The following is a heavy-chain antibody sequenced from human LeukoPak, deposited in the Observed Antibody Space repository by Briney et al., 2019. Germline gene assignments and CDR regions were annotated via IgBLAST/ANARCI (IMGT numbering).Heavy chain of an antibody. CDR2: IYYSGST. CDR3: ARPYCSGGSCYEGWFDP. Sequence: SETLSLTCTVSGGSISSYYWSWIRQPPGKGLEWIGYIYYSGSTNYNPSLKSRVTISVDTSKNQFSLKLSSVTAADTAVYYCARPYCSGGSCYEGWFDPWGQGTLVTVSS. D-gene: IGHD2-15*01. V-gene: IGHV4-59*08. J-gene: IGHJ5*02. CDR1: GGSISSYY.